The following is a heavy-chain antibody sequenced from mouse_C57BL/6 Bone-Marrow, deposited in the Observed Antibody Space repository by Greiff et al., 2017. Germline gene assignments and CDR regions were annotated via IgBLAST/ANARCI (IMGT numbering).Heavy chain of an antibody. V-gene: IGHV8-12*01. CDR2: IYWDDDK. D-gene: IGHD1-1*01. CDR3: ARITTVVAYAMDY. J-gene: IGHJ4*01. Sequence: QVTLKESGPGILQPSQTLSLTCSFSGFSLSTSGMGVSWIRQPSGKGLEWLAHIYWDDDKRNNPSLKSRLPISKDTSRNQVFLKITSVDTADTATYYCARITTVVAYAMDYWGQGTSVTVSS. CDR1: GFSLSTSGMG.